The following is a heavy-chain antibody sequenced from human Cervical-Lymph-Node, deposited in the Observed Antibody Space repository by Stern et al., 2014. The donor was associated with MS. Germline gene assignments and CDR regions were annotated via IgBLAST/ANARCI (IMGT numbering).Heavy chain of an antibody. CDR2: MNPDSGDT. CDR3: TKAWSH. D-gene: IGHD1-1*01. CDR1: GYLFTSDD. J-gene: IGHJ1*01. Sequence: QMQLVQSGAEVRKPGASVRLSCKASGYLFTSDDINWVRQASGQGLEWMGWMNPDSGDTGFEQKFRGRVTMTRDISTSTAYMELSSLTSEDSAVYYCTKAWSHWGRGTQVTVSS. V-gene: IGHV1-8*01.